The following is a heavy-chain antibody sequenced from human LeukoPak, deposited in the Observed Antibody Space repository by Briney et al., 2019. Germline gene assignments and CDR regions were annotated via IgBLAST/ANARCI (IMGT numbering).Heavy chain of an antibody. V-gene: IGHV4-34*01. J-gene: IGHJ4*02. D-gene: IGHD6-19*01. CDR2: INHSGGT. CDR3: ARRGSSGWYSY. CDR1: GGSFSGYY. Sequence: SETLSLTCAVYGGSFSGYYWSWIRQPPGKGLEWIGEINHSGGTNYNPSLKSRVTISVDTSKNQFSLKLSSVTAADTAVYYCARRGSSGWYSYWGQGTLVTVSS.